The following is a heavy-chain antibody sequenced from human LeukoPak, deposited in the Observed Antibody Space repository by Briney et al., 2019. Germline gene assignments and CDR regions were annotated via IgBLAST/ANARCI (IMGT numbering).Heavy chain of an antibody. J-gene: IGHJ4*02. Sequence: PGGSLRLSCAASGFTFTSYAMSWVRQAPGKRLEWVSAISGSGGSTYYAESVKGRFTISRDNSKNTLYLQMNSLRAEDTAVYYCASRFEWLSSFDYWGQGTLVTVSS. CDR2: ISGSGGST. CDR1: GFTFTSYA. D-gene: IGHD3-3*01. V-gene: IGHV3-23*01. CDR3: ASRFEWLSSFDY.